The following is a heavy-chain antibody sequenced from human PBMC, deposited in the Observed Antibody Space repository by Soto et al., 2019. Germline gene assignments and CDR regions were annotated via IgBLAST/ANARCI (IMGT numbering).Heavy chain of an antibody. J-gene: IGHJ6*02. D-gene: IGHD1-26*01. Sequence: QLQLQESGPGLVKPSETLSLTCTVSGGSISSSSYYWGWIRQPPGKGLEWIGRIYYSGSTYYNPALKSRVTISVDTSKNQFSLKLSSVTAADTAVYYCARLPYSGSYYYYGMDVWGQGTTVTVSS. CDR2: IYYSGST. CDR1: GGSISSSSYY. CDR3: ARLPYSGSYYYYGMDV. V-gene: IGHV4-39*01.